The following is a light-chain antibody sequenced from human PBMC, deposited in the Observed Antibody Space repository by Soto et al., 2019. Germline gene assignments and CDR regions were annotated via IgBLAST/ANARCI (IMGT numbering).Light chain of an antibody. Sequence: SALTQPASVSGSPGQSITISCTGTSSDVGGYNYVSWYQQHPGKAPKLMIYEVSNRPSGVSNRFSGSKSGNTASLTISGLQAEDEADYYCSSYTSSSTPIVFGTGTKVTVL. CDR2: EVS. J-gene: IGLJ1*01. V-gene: IGLV2-14*01. CDR3: SSYTSSSTPIV. CDR1: SSDVGGYNY.